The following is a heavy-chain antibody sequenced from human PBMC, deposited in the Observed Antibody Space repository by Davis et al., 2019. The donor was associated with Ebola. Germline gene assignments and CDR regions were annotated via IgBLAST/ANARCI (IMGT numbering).Heavy chain of an antibody. V-gene: IGHV3-30*02. CDR2: VRSHGSDD. CDR3: AREMATGFDY. CDR1: GFTFNIFD. J-gene: IGHJ4*02. D-gene: IGHD5-24*01. Sequence: GGSLRLSCAASGFTFNIFDMHWVRQAPGRGLEWVAFVRSHGSDDHYADSVKGRFTISRDNSKNSLYLQMNSLRAEDTAVYYCAREMATGFDYWGQGTLVTVSS.